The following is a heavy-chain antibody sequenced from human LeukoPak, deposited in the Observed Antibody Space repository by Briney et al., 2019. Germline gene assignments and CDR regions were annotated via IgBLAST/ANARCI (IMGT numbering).Heavy chain of an antibody. CDR1: GGSFSGYY. CDR3: ARGARRDSSGWYFRPSYWYFDL. V-gene: IGHV4-34*01. Sequence: NTSETLSLTCAVYGGSFSGYYWTWIRQPPGKGLEWIGEINHSGNTNYNPSLKSRVAISVETSKNQFSLKLSSVLAADTAVYYCARGARRDSSGWYFRPSYWYFDLWGRGTLVTVSS. D-gene: IGHD6-19*01. J-gene: IGHJ2*01. CDR2: INHSGNT.